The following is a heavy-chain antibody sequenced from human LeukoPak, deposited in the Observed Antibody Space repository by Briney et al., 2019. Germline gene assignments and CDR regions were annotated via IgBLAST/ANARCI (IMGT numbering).Heavy chain of an antibody. CDR2: IIPIFGTA. D-gene: IGHD3-3*01. J-gene: IGHJ4*02. CDR1: GGTFSSYA. V-gene: IGHV1-69*13. Sequence: SVKVSCKASGGTFSSYAISWVRQAPGQGLEWMGGIIPIFGTANYAQKFQGRVTITADESTSTAYMELSSLRSEDTAVYYCARGITIFGPELYYFDYWGQGTLVTDSS. CDR3: ARGITIFGPELYYFDY.